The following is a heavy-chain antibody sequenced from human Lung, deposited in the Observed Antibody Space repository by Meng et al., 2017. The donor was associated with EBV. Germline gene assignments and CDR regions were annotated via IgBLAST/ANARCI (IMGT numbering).Heavy chain of an antibody. D-gene: IGHD3-10*01. V-gene: IGHV7-4-1*02. CDR2: INTNTGNP. Sequence: VQLVLSGSELKKPEASVKVSCTVSGYTFTSYAMNWVRQAPGQGLEWMGWINTNTGNPTYAQDFTGRYVFSLDTSVSTAYLQISSLRSEDTAVYYCARDQGAWFGEAPRFDYWGQGTLVTVSS. J-gene: IGHJ4*02. CDR1: GYTFTSYA. CDR3: ARDQGAWFGEAPRFDY.